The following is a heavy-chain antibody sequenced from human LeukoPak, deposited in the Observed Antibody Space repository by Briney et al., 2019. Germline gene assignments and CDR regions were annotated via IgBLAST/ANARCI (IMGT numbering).Heavy chain of an antibody. D-gene: IGHD6-6*01. CDR3: ARAEIAARDPYKWFDP. Sequence: GGSLRLSCAASGFTFKKYTMNWVRQAPGKGLEWIAYINNTDDTKYYADSVKGRFTISRDNAANSLFLQMNSLRVDDTAVYYCARAEIAARDPYKWFDPWGQGTLVIVSS. CDR2: INNTDDTK. J-gene: IGHJ5*02. CDR1: GFTFKKYT. V-gene: IGHV3-48*01.